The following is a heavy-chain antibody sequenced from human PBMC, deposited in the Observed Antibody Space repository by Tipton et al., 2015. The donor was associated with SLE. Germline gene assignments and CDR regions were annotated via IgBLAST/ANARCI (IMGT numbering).Heavy chain of an antibody. V-gene: IGHV3-30*02. D-gene: IGHD6-13*01. CDR3: AKGGSSWSLDY. Sequence: LSLTCAASGFTFSNYGIHWVRQAPGKGLEWVAFIRYDGSNEDHADSVKGRFTISRDNSKNTLYLQMNSLKVEDTAVYYCAKGGSSWSLDYWGQGTLVTVSS. CDR2: IRYDGSNE. J-gene: IGHJ4*02. CDR1: GFTFSNYG.